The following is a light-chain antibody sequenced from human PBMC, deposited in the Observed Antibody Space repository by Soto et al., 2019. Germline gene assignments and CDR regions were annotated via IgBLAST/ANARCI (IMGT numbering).Light chain of an antibody. Sequence: DVVMTQTPLSLPVTPGEPASISCRSSQSLLHSDGYNYLDWFLQRPGQSPQLLIYLGSNRASGVPDRFSGSGSGSDCTLRISRVEAEDVGVYYCMQAVQTPLTFGGGTTVEIK. CDR3: MQAVQTPLT. V-gene: IGKV2-28*01. CDR2: LGS. CDR1: QSLLHSDGYNY. J-gene: IGKJ4*01.